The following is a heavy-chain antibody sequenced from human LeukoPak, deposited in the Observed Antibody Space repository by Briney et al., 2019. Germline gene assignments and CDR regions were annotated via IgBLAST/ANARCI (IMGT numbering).Heavy chain of an antibody. Sequence: PSETLSLTCTVSGGSISSGGYYWSWIRQHPGKGLEWIGYIYYSGSTYYNPSLKSRVTISVDTSKNQFSLKLSSVTAADTAVYYCARAPRRMDSGPNYYDSSGPDAFDIWGQGTMVTVSS. J-gene: IGHJ3*02. CDR3: ARAPRRMDSGPNYYDSSGPDAFDI. CDR1: GGSISSGGYY. V-gene: IGHV4-31*03. CDR2: IYYSGST. D-gene: IGHD3-22*01.